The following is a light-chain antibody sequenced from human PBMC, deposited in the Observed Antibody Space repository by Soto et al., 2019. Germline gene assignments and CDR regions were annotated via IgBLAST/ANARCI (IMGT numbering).Light chain of an antibody. CDR1: QSVLYSSNNKNY. Sequence: DIVMTQSPDSLAVSLGERATINCKSSQSVLYSSNNKNYLAWYQQKPGQPPKLLIYWASTRESGVPDRFSGSGSGTDFTLTISSLQADDVAVYYCQQCYSTPQTFGQGAKLEIK. J-gene: IGKJ2*01. CDR3: QQCYSTPQT. CDR2: WAS. V-gene: IGKV4-1*01.